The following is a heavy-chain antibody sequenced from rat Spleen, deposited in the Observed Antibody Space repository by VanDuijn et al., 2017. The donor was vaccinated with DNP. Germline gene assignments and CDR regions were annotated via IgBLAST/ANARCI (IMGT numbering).Heavy chain of an antibody. Sequence: EVQLVESGGGLVQPGRSLKLSCAASGFIFSDYYMAWVRQAPTKGLEWVAYIRFDGGSTYYGDSVKGRFTISRDNAKSTLYLQMNSLRSADMATYYCARWNSGFYAMDAWGHGTSVTVSS. J-gene: IGHJ4*01. CDR1: GFIFSDYY. D-gene: IGHD4-4*01. V-gene: IGHV5-22*01. CDR2: IRFDGGST. CDR3: ARWNSGFYAMDA.